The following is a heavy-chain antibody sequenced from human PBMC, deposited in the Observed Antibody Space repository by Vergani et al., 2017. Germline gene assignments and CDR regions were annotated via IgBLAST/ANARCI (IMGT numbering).Heavy chain of an antibody. D-gene: IGHD3-3*01. CDR1: GGTFSSYA. CDR2: IIPIVGTA. J-gene: IGHJ4*02. V-gene: IGHV1-69*01. Sequence: QVQLVQSGAEVKKPGSSVKVSCKASGGTFSSYAISWVRQAPGQGLEWMGGIIPIVGTANYAQQFQGRVTITADESTSTAYMELSSLRSEDTAVYYCASKKSGDFWSGYYLPFDYWGQGTLVTVSS. CDR3: ASKKSGDFWSGYYLPFDY.